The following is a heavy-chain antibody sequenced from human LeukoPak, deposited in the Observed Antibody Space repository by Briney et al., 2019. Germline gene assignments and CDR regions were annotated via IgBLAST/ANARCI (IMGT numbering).Heavy chain of an antibody. V-gene: IGHV1-18*01. CDR1: GYTFTSHG. D-gene: IGHD5-12*01. CDR2: ISTYNGNT. CDR3: ARDVPLFSWLRSGPPFDP. J-gene: IGHJ5*02. Sequence: GASVKVSCKASGYTFTSHGISWVRQAPGQGLEWMGWISTYNGNTNYAQKLQGRVTMTTDTSTSTAYMELRSLRSDDTAVYYCARDVPLFSWLRSGPPFDPWGQGTLVTVSS.